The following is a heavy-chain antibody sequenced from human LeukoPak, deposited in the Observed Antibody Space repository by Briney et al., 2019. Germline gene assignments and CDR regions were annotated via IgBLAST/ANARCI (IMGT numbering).Heavy chain of an antibody. CDR2: INHSGST. Sequence: TSETLSLTCAVYGGSFSGYYWSWIRQPPGKGLEWIGEINHSGSTNYNPSLKSRVTISVDTSKSQFSLKLSSVTAADTAVYYCASSAVVVVPAAMGFDPWGQGTLVTVSS. D-gene: IGHD2-2*01. CDR3: ASSAVVVVPAAMGFDP. CDR1: GGSFSGYY. J-gene: IGHJ5*02. V-gene: IGHV4-34*01.